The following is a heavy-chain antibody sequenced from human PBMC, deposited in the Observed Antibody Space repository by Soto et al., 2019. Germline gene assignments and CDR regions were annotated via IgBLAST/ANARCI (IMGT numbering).Heavy chain of an antibody. D-gene: IGHD1-26*01. CDR1: GFTFSSYA. J-gene: IGHJ4*02. V-gene: IGHV3-23*01. CDR3: ARDEGGSYSPFDY. Sequence: PGGSLRLSCAASGFTFSSYAMSWVRQAPGKGLEWVSAISGSGGSTYYADSVKGRFTISRDNSKNSLYLQMNSLRDEDTAVYYCARDEGGSYSPFDYWGQGTLVTVSS. CDR2: ISGSGGST.